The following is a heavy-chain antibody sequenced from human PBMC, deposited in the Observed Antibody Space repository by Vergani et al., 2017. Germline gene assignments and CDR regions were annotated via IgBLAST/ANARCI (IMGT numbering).Heavy chain of an antibody. Sequence: QVQLVQSGAEVKKPGASVKVSCKASGYTFTSYYMHWVRQAPGQGLEWMGIINPSGGSTSYAQKFQGRVTMTRDTSTSTVYMELSSLRSEDTAVYYCARRRVLQGSGSYYFDYWGQGTLVTVSS. CDR3: ARRRVLQGSGSYYFDY. V-gene: IGHV1-46*01. CDR2: INPSGGST. D-gene: IGHD3-10*01. CDR1: GYTFTSYY. J-gene: IGHJ4*02.